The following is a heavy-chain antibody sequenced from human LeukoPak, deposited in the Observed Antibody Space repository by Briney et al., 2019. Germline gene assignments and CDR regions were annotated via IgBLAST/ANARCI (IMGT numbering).Heavy chain of an antibody. CDR3: ARAYDSSGYYYWFDP. Sequence: SQTLSLTCTVSGGSISSGGYYWSWIRQHPGKGLEWIGYIYYSRSTYYNPSLKSRVTISVDTSKNQFSLKLSSVTAADTAVYYCARAYDSSGYYYWFDPWGQGTLVTVSS. CDR2: IYYSRST. CDR1: GGSISSGGYY. V-gene: IGHV4-31*03. D-gene: IGHD3-22*01. J-gene: IGHJ5*02.